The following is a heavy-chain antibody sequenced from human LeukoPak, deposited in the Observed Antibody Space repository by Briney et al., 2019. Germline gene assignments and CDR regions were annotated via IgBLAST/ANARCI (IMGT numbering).Heavy chain of an antibody. V-gene: IGHV3-21*01. Sequence: GGSLRLSCAASGVSFSTYSMNWVRQAPGKGLELDSSISSSNTHITYADSVKGPFCISRDNATNSMYLQMNRLRVEDTAVYVCARAGSGSFYYYYGLDVWGQGTTVTVSS. CDR2: ISSSNTHI. J-gene: IGHJ6*02. CDR1: GVSFSTYS. CDR3: ARAGSGSFYYYYGLDV. D-gene: IGHD3-10*01.